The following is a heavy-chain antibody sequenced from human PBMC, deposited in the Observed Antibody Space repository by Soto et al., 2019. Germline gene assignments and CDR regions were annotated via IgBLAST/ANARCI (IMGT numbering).Heavy chain of an antibody. V-gene: IGHV1-69*13. CDR1: GGTFSSYA. Sequence: AVKVSCKASGGTFSSYAISWVRQSAGQGLEWMGGIIPIFGTANYAQKFQGRVTITADESTSTAYMELSSLRSEDTAVYYCARDYPMVRGVITNYGMDVWGQGTTGTVS. CDR2: IIPIFGTA. D-gene: IGHD3-10*01. CDR3: ARDYPMVRGVITNYGMDV. J-gene: IGHJ6*02.